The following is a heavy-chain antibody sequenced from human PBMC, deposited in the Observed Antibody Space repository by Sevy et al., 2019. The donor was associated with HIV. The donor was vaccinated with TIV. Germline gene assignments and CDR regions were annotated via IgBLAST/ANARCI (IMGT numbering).Heavy chain of an antibody. CDR1: GFTFDDFA. CDR3: AKDRAASGPGWYFDL. V-gene: IGHV3-9*01. CDR2: INWNSGRT. D-gene: IGHD6-13*01. J-gene: IGHJ2*01. Sequence: GGSLRLSCAASGFTFDDFAMHWVRQSPGKGLEWVSGINWNSGRTEYADSVKGRFTISRHNTKDSLYLQMHSLRHKDTAFYYCAKDRAASGPGWYFDLWGRGTLVTVSS.